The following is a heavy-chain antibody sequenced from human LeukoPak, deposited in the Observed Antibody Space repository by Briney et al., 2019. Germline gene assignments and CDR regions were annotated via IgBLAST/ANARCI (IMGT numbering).Heavy chain of an antibody. CDR2: INPNGGGT. D-gene: IGHD3-22*01. Sequence: GASVTVSCKASGYTFTGYYIHWVRQAPGQGREWMGWINPNGGGTNYAQKFQGRVTMTRDTSISTAYMELSRLRSDDTAVYYCATLYGYYDSSGYIDFDYWGQGTLVTVSS. CDR1: GYTFTGYY. V-gene: IGHV1-2*02. J-gene: IGHJ4*02. CDR3: ATLYGYYDSSGYIDFDY.